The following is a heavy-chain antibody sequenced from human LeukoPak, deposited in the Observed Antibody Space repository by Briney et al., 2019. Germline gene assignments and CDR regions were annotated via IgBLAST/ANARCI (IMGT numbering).Heavy chain of an antibody. J-gene: IGHJ6*03. D-gene: IGHD5-18*01. Sequence: SGTLSLTCTVSGGSISSYYWSWIRQPPGKGLEWIGYIYYSGSTNYNPSLKSRVTISVDTSKNQFSLKLSSVTAADTAVYYCARTTEGGYTYDYFYYYYMDVWGKGTTVTISS. CDR2: IYYSGST. V-gene: IGHV4-59*01. CDR1: GGSISSYY. CDR3: ARTTEGGYTYDYFYYYYMDV.